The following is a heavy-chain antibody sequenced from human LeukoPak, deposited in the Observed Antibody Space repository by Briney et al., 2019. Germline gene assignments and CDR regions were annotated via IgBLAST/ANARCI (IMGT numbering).Heavy chain of an antibody. D-gene: IGHD4-11*01. Sequence: SETLSLTCTVSGGSISSSSYYWGWIRQPPGKGLAWIGRIYYSGSTYYNPSLKSRVTISVDTSKNQFSLKLSSVTAADTAVYYCASGPTVTTIDYWGQGTLVTVSS. CDR1: GGSISSSSYY. V-gene: IGHV4-39*01. CDR3: ASGPTVTTIDY. J-gene: IGHJ4*02. CDR2: IYYSGST.